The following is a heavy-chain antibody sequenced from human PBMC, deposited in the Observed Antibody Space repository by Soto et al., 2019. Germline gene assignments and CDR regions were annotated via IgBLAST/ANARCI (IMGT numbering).Heavy chain of an antibody. CDR2: ISSSSSYI. J-gene: IGHJ4*02. V-gene: IGHV3-21*01. Sequence: GGSLRLSCAASGFTFSSYSMNWVRQAPGKGLEWVSSISSSSSYIYYADSVKGRFTISRDNAKNSLYLQMNSLRAEDTAVYYCARDRFYYGSSGYYYFDYWGQGTLVTVSS. CDR1: GFTFSSYS. D-gene: IGHD3-22*01. CDR3: ARDRFYYGSSGYYYFDY.